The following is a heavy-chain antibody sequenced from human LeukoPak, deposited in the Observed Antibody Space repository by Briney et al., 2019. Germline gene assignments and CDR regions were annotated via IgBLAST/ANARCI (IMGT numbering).Heavy chain of an antibody. D-gene: IGHD1-26*01. CDR1: GGTFSSYA. J-gene: IGHJ3*02. V-gene: IGHV1-69*01. CDR2: IIPIFGTA. Sequence: SVKVSCKASGGTFSSYAISWVRQAPGQGLEWMGGIIPIFGTANYAQKFQGRVTITADESTSTAYMELSSLRPEDTAVYYCASRVGRNYAFDIWGQGTMITVSS. CDR3: ASRVGRNYAFDI.